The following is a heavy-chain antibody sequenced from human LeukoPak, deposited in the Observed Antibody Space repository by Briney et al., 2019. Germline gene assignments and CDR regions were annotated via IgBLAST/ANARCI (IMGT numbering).Heavy chain of an antibody. CDR1: GGSISSYY. CDR3: ARGDVLLWLGELLSGWFDS. Sequence: SGTLSLTCTVSGGSISSYYWSWIRQPPGKGLEWIGYIYYTGSTNYNPSLKSRVAISVDTSKNQFSLKLTSVTAADTAVYYCARGDVLLWLGELLSGWFDSWGQGTLVTVSS. CDR2: IYYTGST. D-gene: IGHD3-10*01. J-gene: IGHJ5*01. V-gene: IGHV4-59*01.